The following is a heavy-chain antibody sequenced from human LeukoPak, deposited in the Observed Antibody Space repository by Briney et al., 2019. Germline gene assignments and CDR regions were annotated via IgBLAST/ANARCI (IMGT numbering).Heavy chain of an antibody. J-gene: IGHJ6*03. Sequence: SETLSLTCAVYGGSFSGYYWSWIRQPPGKGLEWIGEINHSGSTNYNPSLKSRVTISVDTSKNQFSLKLSSVTAADTAVYYCARGDGGTYYYYYMDVWGKGTTVTVSS. CDR3: ARGDGGTYYYYYMDV. CDR1: GGSFSGYY. CDR2: INHSGST. V-gene: IGHV4-34*01. D-gene: IGHD1-26*01.